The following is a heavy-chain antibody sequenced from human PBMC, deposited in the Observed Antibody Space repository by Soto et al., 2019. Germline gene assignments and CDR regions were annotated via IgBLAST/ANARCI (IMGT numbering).Heavy chain of an antibody. Sequence: GGSLRLSCAASGFTFSSYSMNWVRQAPGKGLEWVSSISSSSSYIYYADSVKGRFTISRDNAKNSLYLQMNSPRAEDTAVYYCARDLSRNYYGSGSYDAFDIWGQGTMVTVSS. CDR3: ARDLSRNYYGSGSYDAFDI. CDR2: ISSSSSYI. J-gene: IGHJ3*02. D-gene: IGHD3-10*01. CDR1: GFTFSSYS. V-gene: IGHV3-21*01.